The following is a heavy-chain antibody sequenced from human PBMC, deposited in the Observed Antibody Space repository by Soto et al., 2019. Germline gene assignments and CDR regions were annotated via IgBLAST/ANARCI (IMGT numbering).Heavy chain of an antibody. CDR2: IYTSASI. J-gene: IGHJ6*02. CDR3: ARDREAGYNFYYGMDV. Sequence: ETLSLTCSVSGADINTYSWTWIRQPAGKGLEWIGRIYTSASINYNPSLKGRVTLSVDTSTNQVSLRLASVTAADTAIYYCARDREAGYNFYYGMDVWGQGTTVTVSS. D-gene: IGHD6-19*01. V-gene: IGHV4-4*07. CDR1: GADINTYS.